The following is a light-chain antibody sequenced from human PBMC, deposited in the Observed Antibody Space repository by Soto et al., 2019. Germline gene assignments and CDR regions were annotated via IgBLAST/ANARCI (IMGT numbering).Light chain of an antibody. Sequence: DIQLTQSPSFLSASVGDRVTITCRASQGISDYLAWYQQEPGKAPKVLIYITSTLQSGVPSRFSGSGSGTEFTLTISSLQPEDSATYYCQQIRSYPLSFGGGTKVDIK. J-gene: IGKJ4*01. CDR2: ITS. CDR3: QQIRSYPLS. V-gene: IGKV1-9*01. CDR1: QGISDY.